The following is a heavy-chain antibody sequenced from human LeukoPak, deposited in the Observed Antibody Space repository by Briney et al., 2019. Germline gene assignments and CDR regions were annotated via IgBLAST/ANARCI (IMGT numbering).Heavy chain of an antibody. CDR2: FYHSERT. Sequence: NPSETLFLTCAVSGASLSSHAWWTWVRPPPGKGLEWIGEFYHSERTLFNPSLRSRVSISVDKSNTRFSLQLSSVTAADTAVYYCASRRELTGEPYWGDGALLSVSS. D-gene: IGHD3-10*01. CDR1: GASLSSHAW. J-gene: IGHJ4*01. V-gene: IGHV4-4*02. CDR3: ASRRELTGEPY.